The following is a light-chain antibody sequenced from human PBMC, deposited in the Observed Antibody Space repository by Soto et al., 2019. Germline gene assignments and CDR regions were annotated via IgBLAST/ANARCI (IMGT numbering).Light chain of an antibody. CDR3: TSYTGSNNLYV. Sequence: QSALTQPPSASGSPGQSVTISCTGTSSDVGGYHYVAWYQQHPGKAPKLMIYEVSKRPSGVPDRFSGSKSGNMASLTVSGLQAEDEADYYCTSYTGSNNLYVFGTGTKVTVL. CDR1: SSDVGGYHY. V-gene: IGLV2-8*01. J-gene: IGLJ1*01. CDR2: EVS.